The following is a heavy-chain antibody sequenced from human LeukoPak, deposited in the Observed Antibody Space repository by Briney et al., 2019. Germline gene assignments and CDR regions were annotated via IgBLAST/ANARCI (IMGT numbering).Heavy chain of an antibody. CDR2: IYYSGST. Sequence: SESLSLTCTVSGGSISNYYWSWIRQPPGKGLEWIGYIYYSGSTNYNSSLKSRVTISVDTSKNQFSLKLSSVTAADTAVYYCVGSVEYSYGYYYYYYMDVWGKGTTVTISS. CDR1: GGSISNYY. CDR3: VGSVEYSYGYYYYYYMDV. J-gene: IGHJ6*03. D-gene: IGHD5-18*01. V-gene: IGHV4-59*08.